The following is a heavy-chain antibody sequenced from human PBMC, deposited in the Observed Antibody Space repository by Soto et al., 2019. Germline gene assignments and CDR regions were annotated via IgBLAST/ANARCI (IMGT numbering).Heavy chain of an antibody. CDR1: GGSFSTYY. V-gene: IGHV4-34*01. D-gene: IGHD1-26*01. Sequence: LSLTCAVYGGSFSTYYWSWIRQPPGKGLEWIGEINHSGSTNYNPPLKSRVTISVDTSKNQFSLKLSSVTAADTAVYYCASAKGWAGDCYYGMDVWGQGTTVTVSS. CDR2: INHSGST. CDR3: ASAKGWAGDCYYGMDV. J-gene: IGHJ6*02.